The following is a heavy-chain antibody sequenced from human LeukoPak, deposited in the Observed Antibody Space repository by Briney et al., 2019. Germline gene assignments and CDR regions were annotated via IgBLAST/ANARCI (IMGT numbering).Heavy chain of an antibody. Sequence: GESLKISCKGSGYSFNTYWIGWVRQMPGKGLEWMGIIYPGDSDTKYSPSFQGQVTISADKSISTAYLQWSSLKASDTAMYYCARSLVREIIMKNAFDIWGQGTIVSVS. D-gene: IGHD3-10*01. CDR3: ARSLVREIIMKNAFDI. V-gene: IGHV5-51*01. CDR2: IYPGDSDT. J-gene: IGHJ3*02. CDR1: GYSFNTYW.